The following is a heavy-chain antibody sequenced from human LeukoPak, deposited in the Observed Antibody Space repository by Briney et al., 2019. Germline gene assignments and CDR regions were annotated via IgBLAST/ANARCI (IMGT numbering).Heavy chain of an antibody. CDR2: IRHNGGST. V-gene: IGHV3-23*01. CDR3: AKALPREGYTGYGFFDS. CDR1: GFTVSSNY. Sequence: PGGSLRLSCAASGFTVSSNYMSWVRQAPEKGLEWVSAIRHNGGSTYYAVSVKGRFTISRDNSKNTLYLQMNSLRVEDTAVYYCAKALPREGYTGYGFFDSWGQGTLVTVSS. J-gene: IGHJ4*02. D-gene: IGHD5-12*01.